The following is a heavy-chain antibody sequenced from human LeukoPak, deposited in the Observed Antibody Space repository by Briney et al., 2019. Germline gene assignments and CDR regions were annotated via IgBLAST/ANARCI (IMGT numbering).Heavy chain of an antibody. J-gene: IGHJ4*02. CDR3: AGLVGRYSSGLYYYYFDY. CDR2: MYLSGTT. V-gene: IGHV4-4*02. Sequence: PSETLSLTCTVSGDSINSLDLWSWVRQPPGKGLEWIGEMYLSGTTHSNPSVKSRLTISIDKSQNQFFLNLSPLTAADTAVYYCAGLVGRYSSGLYYYYFDYWGQGTLVTVSS. CDR1: GDSINSLDL. D-gene: IGHD3-22*01.